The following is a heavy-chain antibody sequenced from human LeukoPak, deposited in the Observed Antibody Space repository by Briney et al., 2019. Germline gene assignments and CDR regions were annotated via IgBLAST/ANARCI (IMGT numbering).Heavy chain of an antibody. CDR3: ARSSIIAAAGPYYFDY. CDR2: IIPIFGTA. D-gene: IGHD6-13*01. Sequence: GASVTVSCKDSGGTFSSYAISWVRQAPGQGLEWMGGIIPIFGTANYAQKFQGRVTITADKSTTTAYMELSSLRSEDTAVYYCARSSIIAAAGPYYFDYWGQGTLVTVSS. J-gene: IGHJ4*02. V-gene: IGHV1-69*06. CDR1: GGTFSSYA.